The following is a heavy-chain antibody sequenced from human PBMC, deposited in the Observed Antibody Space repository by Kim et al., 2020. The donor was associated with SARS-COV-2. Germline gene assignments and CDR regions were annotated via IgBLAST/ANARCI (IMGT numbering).Heavy chain of an antibody. D-gene: IGHD2-2*02. J-gene: IGHJ4*02. CDR2: ISYDGSNK. CDR3: ARPSLYGAFDY. CDR1: GFTFSRYA. V-gene: IGHV3-30-3*01. Sequence: GGSLRLSCAASGFTFSRYAMHWVRQAPGKGLEWVAVISYDGSNKYYADSVKGRFTISRDNSKNTLYLQMNSLRAEDTAVYYCARPSLYGAFDYWGQGTLVTVSS.